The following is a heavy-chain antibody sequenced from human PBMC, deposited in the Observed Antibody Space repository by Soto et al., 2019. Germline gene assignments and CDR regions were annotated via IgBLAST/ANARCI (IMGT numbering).Heavy chain of an antibody. CDR2: ISSSGNTI. V-gene: IGHV3-11*01. Sequence: PGGSLRLSCAASGFTFSDYYMSWIRQAPGKGLEWVSYISSSGNTIHYADSVKGRFTISRDNAKNSLYLQMNSLRADDTAVYYCARDMFYCGSGTYYRFIDYWGQGTLVPVYS. CDR3: ARDMFYCGSGTYYRFIDY. D-gene: IGHD3-10*01. CDR1: GFTFSDYY. J-gene: IGHJ4*02.